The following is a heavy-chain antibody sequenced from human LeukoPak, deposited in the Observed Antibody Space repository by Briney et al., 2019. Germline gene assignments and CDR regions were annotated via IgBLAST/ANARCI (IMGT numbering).Heavy chain of an antibody. Sequence: GGSLRLSCAASGFTFSSYGMNWVRQAPGKGLEWISGISPSGGSTYYADSVKGRFTISRDNSKNTLYLQMNSLRAEDTAVYYCAKNDWGGLRDYYMDVWGKGTTVTISS. D-gene: IGHD2-21*01. CDR1: GFTFSSYG. J-gene: IGHJ6*03. CDR2: ISPSGGST. V-gene: IGHV3-23*01. CDR3: AKNDWGGLRDYYMDV.